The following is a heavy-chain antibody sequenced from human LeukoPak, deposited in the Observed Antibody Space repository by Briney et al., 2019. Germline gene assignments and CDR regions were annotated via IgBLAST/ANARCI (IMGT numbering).Heavy chain of an antibody. CDR1: GGSISSGGYY. CDR3: ARVGPYDSSGYSHDY. CDR2: IYYSGST. J-gene: IGHJ4*02. D-gene: IGHD3-22*01. V-gene: IGHV4-31*03. Sequence: SETLSLTCTVSGGSISSGGYYWSWIRQPPGKGLEWIGYIYYSGSTYYNPSLKSRVTISVDTSKNQFSLKLSSVTAADTAVYYCARVGPYDSSGYSHDYWGQGTLVTVSS.